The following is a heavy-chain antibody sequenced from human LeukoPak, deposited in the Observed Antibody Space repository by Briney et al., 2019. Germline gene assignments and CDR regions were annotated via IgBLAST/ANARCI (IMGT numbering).Heavy chain of an antibody. D-gene: IGHD3-3*01. CDR2: FDPEDGET. Sequence: GASVKVSCKVSGYTLTELSMHWVRQAPGKGLEWMGGFDPEDGETIYAQKFQGRVTMTEDTSTDTAYMELSSLRSEDTAVYYCATDLNDFRSGYRPSGAFDIWGQGTMVTVSS. CDR3: ATDLNDFRSGYRPSGAFDI. CDR1: GYTLTELS. V-gene: IGHV1-24*01. J-gene: IGHJ3*02.